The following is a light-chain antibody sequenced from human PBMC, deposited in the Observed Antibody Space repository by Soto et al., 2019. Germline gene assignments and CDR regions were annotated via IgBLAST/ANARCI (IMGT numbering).Light chain of an antibody. J-gene: IGLJ1*01. Sequence: QSALTQPPSASGSPGQSVTISCTGTSSDVGGYNYVSWYQQHPGKAPKLIIYEVTKWPSGVPDRFSGSKSGNTASLTVSGLQADDEADYYCSSYAGSNNLVFGTGTKVTAL. V-gene: IGLV2-8*01. CDR3: SSYAGSNNLV. CDR2: EVT. CDR1: SSDVGGYNY.